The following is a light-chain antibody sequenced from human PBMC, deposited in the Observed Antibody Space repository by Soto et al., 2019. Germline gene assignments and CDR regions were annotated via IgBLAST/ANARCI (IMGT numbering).Light chain of an antibody. V-gene: IGLV2-14*01. CDR1: SSDVGGYNY. Sequence: QSALTQPASVSGSPGQSITISCTGTSSDVGGYNYVSWYQQQSGKAPKLMIHEVSNRPSGVSSRFSGSKSGNTASLTISGLHAEDEADYYCSSYTSSRAYVFGSGTKLTVL. J-gene: IGLJ1*01. CDR3: SSYTSSRAYV. CDR2: EVS.